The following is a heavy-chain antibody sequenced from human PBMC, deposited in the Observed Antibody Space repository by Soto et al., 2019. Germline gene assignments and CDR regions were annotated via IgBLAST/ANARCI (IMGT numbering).Heavy chain of an antibody. CDR2: IGGTDGDSDGVP. D-gene: IGHD7-27*01. J-gene: IGHJ3*01. CDR3: VKRGRNWGAFDF. CDR1: GFILNNYA. V-gene: IGHV3-23*01. Sequence: VQLLESGGALVQPGGSLRLSCVASGFILNNYAMSWVRQAPGKGVEWVSTIGGTDGDSDGVPWYEDSVKGRFSISRDSSANTLFLHMDNLRAEASALYYCVKRGRNWGAFDFWGQGTTVVASS.